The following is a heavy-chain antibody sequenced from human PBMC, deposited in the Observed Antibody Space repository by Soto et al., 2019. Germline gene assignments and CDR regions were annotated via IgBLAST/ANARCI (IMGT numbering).Heavy chain of an antibody. Sequence: PGGSLRLSCAASGFTFSSYGMHWVRQAPGKGLEWVAVIWYDGSNKYYADSVKGRFTISRDNSKNTLYLQMNTLRAEDTAVYYCAREVGGAVALYGMDVWGQGTTVTVSS. D-gene: IGHD6-19*01. CDR3: AREVGGAVALYGMDV. CDR2: IWYDGSNK. CDR1: GFTFSSYG. V-gene: IGHV3-33*01. J-gene: IGHJ6*02.